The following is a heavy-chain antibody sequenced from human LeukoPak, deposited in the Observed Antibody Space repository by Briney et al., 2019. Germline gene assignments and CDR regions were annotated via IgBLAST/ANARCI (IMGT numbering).Heavy chain of an antibody. Sequence: SETLSLTCTVSGGSISSSSYYWGWIRQPPGKGLEWIGRIYYSGSTYYNPSLKSRVTISVDTSKNQFSLKLSSVTAADTAVYYCASGYYDSSGYSLYYFDYWGQGTLVTVSS. CDR2: IYYSGST. V-gene: IGHV4-39*01. J-gene: IGHJ4*02. D-gene: IGHD3-22*01. CDR3: ASGYYDSSGYSLYYFDY. CDR1: GGSISSSSYY.